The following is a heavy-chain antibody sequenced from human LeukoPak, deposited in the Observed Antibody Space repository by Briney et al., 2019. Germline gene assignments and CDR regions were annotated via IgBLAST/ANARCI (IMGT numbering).Heavy chain of an antibody. Sequence: PGGSLRLSCAASGFRFSYHDMHWVRQAPRKGLEFVSSIGAAGAHTFYADSVKGRFTISRDNFQSTMYLQMDGLRPEDSAVYYCARELGGTKTGGFDIWGQGTEVTVSS. CDR3: ARELGGTKTGGFDI. J-gene: IGHJ3*02. CDR1: GFRFSYHD. CDR2: IGAAGAHT. D-gene: IGHD1-14*01. V-gene: IGHV3-64*02.